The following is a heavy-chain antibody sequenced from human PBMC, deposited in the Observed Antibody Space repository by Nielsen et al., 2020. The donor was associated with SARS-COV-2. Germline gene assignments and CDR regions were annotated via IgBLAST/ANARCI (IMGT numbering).Heavy chain of an antibody. Sequence: GESLKISCAASGFTFSGSAMHWVRQASGKGLEWVGRIRSKANSYATAYAVSVKGRFTISRDDSKNTAYLQMNSLKTEDTAVYYCTRLGSSSWYWGQGTLVTVSS. CDR2: IRSKANSYAT. J-gene: IGHJ4*02. D-gene: IGHD6-13*01. CDR3: TRLGSSSWY. V-gene: IGHV3-73*01. CDR1: GFTFSGSA.